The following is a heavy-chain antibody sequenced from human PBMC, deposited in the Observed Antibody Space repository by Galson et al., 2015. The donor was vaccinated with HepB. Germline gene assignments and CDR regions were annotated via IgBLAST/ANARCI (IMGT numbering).Heavy chain of an antibody. J-gene: IGHJ4*02. D-gene: IGHD6-19*01. CDR3: TRLGDFSGYSSR. V-gene: IGHV3-73*01. CDR2: IRSKANNYAT. Sequence: SLRLSCAASGFTFSGSAIHWVRQASGKGPEWVSRIRSKANNYATSYVPSLKGRFTISRYDSKNMAYLHMKSLKTEDTAVYYCTRLGDFSGYSSRWGQGTLVTVSS. CDR1: GFTFSGSA.